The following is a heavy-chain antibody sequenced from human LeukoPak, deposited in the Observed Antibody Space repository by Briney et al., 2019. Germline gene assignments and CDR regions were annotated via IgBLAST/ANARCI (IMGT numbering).Heavy chain of an antibody. V-gene: IGHV1-69*05. D-gene: IGHD2-15*01. J-gene: IGHJ4*02. CDR1: GGTFSSYA. CDR2: IIPIFGTA. Sequence: SVNVSCKASGGTFSSYAISWVRQAPGQGLEWMGGIIPIFGTANYAQKFQGRVTITTDESASTAYMELSSLRSEDTAVYYCARDDCSGGSCFGYWGQGTLVTVSS. CDR3: ARDDCSGGSCFGY.